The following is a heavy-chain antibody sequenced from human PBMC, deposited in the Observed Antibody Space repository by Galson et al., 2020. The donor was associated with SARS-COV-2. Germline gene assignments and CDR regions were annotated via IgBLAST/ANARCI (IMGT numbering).Heavy chain of an antibody. CDR2: IHYSGTT. CDR3: AGQVYYESGGYRADYFDD. J-gene: IGHJ4*02. Sequence: ETSETLSLTCTVSGGSISTYYWTWIRQSPGKGLEWIAYIHYSGTTNSNHSLKSRVSISVDTSENQVSLRMSSVTAADTAVYYCAGQVYYESGGYRADYFDDGGQGTLGTVSS. CDR1: GGSISTYY. V-gene: IGHV4-59*08. D-gene: IGHD3-22*01.